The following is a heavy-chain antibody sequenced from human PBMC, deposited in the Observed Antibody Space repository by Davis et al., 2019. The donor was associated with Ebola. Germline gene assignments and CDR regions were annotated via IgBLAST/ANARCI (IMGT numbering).Heavy chain of an antibody. CDR3: ARDRGGAYCGGDCYMGIDY. V-gene: IGHV3-30-3*01. Sequence: PGGSLRLSCAASGFTFSSYAMHWVRQAPGKGLEWVAVISYDGSNKYYADSVKGRFTISRDNSKNTLYLQMNSLRAEDTAVYYCARDRGGAYCGGDCYMGIDYWGQGTLVTVSS. CDR1: GFTFSSYA. D-gene: IGHD2-21*02. CDR2: ISYDGSNK. J-gene: IGHJ4*02.